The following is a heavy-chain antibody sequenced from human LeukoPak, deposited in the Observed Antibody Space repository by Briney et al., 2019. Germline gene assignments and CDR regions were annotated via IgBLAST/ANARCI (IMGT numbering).Heavy chain of an antibody. V-gene: IGHV3-30*04. D-gene: IGHD2-2*01. CDR2: ISYDGSNK. CDR1: GFTFSSYA. Sequence: PGGSLRLSCAASGFTFSSYAMHWVRQAPGKGLEWVVVISYDGSNKYYADSVKGRFTISRDNSKNTLYLQMNSLRAEDTAVYYCARDRPFRSSNSPFISGAFDIWGQGTMVTVSS. J-gene: IGHJ3*02. CDR3: ARDRPFRSSNSPFISGAFDI.